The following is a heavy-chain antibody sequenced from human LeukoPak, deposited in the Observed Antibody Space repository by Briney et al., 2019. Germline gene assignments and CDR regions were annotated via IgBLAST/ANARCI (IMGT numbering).Heavy chain of an antibody. CDR1: GFTFSSYS. J-gene: IGHJ5*02. V-gene: IGHV3-21*01. D-gene: IGHD6-19*01. CDR3: ARDSRGWRNWFDP. CDR2: ISSSSSYI. Sequence: PGGSLRLSCAASGFTFSSYSMNWVRQAPGKGLEWVSSISSSSSYIYYADSVKGRFTISRDNAKNSLYLQMNSLRAEDTAVYYCARDSRGWRNWFDPWGQGTLVTVSS.